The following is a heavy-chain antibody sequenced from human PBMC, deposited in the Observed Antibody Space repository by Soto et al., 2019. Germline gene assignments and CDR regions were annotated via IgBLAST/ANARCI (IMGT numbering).Heavy chain of an antibody. J-gene: IGHJ4*02. CDR3: ARGMTTVTTYDY. Sequence: SETLSLTCTVSGGSISSGRYSWRWIRQPPGKGLEWIGYIYHSGSTYYNPSLKSRVTISVDRSKNQFSLNLSSVTAADTAVYYCARGMTTVTTYDYWGQGTLVTVSS. V-gene: IGHV4-30-2*01. D-gene: IGHD4-4*01. CDR1: GGSISSGRYS. CDR2: IYHSGST.